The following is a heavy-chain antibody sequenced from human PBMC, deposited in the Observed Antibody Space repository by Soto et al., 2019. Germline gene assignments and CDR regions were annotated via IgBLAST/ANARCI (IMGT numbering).Heavy chain of an antibody. D-gene: IGHD5-12*01. CDR2: ISGRGGST. V-gene: IGHV3-23*01. CDR3: VKEWTPRRAFDS. Sequence: EVQLLESGGGLVQPGGSLRISCAASRFMFSRYAMSWVRQAPGKGLEWVSGISGRGGSTWYADSVKGRFTISRDNSKNMVYLQMNSLRVEDTAQYFCVKEWTPRRAFDSWGQGTQVTVSS. J-gene: IGHJ4*02. CDR1: RFMFSRYA.